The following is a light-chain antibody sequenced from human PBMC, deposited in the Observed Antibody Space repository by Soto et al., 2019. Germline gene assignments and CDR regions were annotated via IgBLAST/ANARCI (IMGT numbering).Light chain of an antibody. CDR3: QQYNNWPPTT. V-gene: IGKV3-15*01. J-gene: IGKJ1*01. Sequence: EMVMSQSPATMSVSPGERATLSCMASYSFSSNLASYQQKPRQAPRLLIYGASTRATGVPARFSGSGSGTEFTLTISSLQSEDFAVYYCQQYNNWPPTTFGQGTKVDIK. CDR2: GAS. CDR1: YSFSSN.